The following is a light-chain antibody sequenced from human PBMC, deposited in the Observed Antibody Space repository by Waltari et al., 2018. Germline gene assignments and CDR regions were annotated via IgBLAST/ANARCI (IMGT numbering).Light chain of an antibody. CDR2: DAS. J-gene: IGKJ5*01. V-gene: IGKV3-11*01. Sequence: EVVLTQSPATLSLSPGERATLSCRASQSVSNSLAWYRQKPGQAPSLLIYDASTRAAGIPDRFSGSWSGTDFTLTIISLEPEDFAVYYCQLRTGWPMTFGQGTRLEIK. CDR3: QLRTGWPMT. CDR1: QSVSNS.